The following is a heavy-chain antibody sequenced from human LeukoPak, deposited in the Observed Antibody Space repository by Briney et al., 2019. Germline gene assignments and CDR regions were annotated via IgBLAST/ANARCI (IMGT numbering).Heavy chain of an antibody. CDR1: GGTFSSYA. CDR2: IIPIFGTT. J-gene: IGHJ4*02. Sequence: GASVKVSCKASGGTFSSYAISWVRQAPGQGLEWMGGIIPIFGTTNYAQKFQGRVTITADESTSTAYMELSSLRSEDTAMYYCARVPYYYDSSGYYSPTFTFDYWGQGTLVTVSS. V-gene: IGHV1-69*13. D-gene: IGHD3-22*01. CDR3: ARVPYYYDSSGYYSPTFTFDY.